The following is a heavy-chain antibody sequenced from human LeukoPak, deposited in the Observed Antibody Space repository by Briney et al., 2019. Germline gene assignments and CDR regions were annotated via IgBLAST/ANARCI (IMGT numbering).Heavy chain of an antibody. D-gene: IGHD3-3*01. Sequence: SVKVSCKASGGTFSSYAISWVRQAPGQGLEWMGGIIPIFGTANYAQKFQGRVTMTEDTSTDTAYMELSSLRSEDTAVYYCATDSIFGVVMIYWGQGTLVTVSS. V-gene: IGHV1-69*06. CDR2: IIPIFGTA. CDR3: ATDSIFGVVMIY. J-gene: IGHJ4*02. CDR1: GGTFSSYA.